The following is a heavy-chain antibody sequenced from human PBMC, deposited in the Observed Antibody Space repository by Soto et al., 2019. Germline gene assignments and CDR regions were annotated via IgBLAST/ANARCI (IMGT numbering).Heavy chain of an antibody. J-gene: IGHJ4*02. Sequence: QVQLVQSGAEVKKPGSSVKVSCKASGGTFSSYAISWVRQAPGQGLEWMGGIIPIFGTANYAQKFQGRVTITADESTSTAYMELSSLRSEDTALYYCAIDLDYFDSSGYYGRGDCWGQGTLVTVSS. CDR3: AIDLDYFDSSGYYGRGDC. CDR2: IIPIFGTA. D-gene: IGHD3-22*01. CDR1: GGTFSSYA. V-gene: IGHV1-69*01.